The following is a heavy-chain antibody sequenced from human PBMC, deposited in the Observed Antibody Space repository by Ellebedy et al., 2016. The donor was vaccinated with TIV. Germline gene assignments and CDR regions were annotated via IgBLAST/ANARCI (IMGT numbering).Heavy chain of an antibody. CDR2: VHYSGST. Sequence: MPGGSLRLSCTVSGGSVSSSTYYWGWVRQPPGKGLEWLGSVHYSGSTYYNPSPGSRVPISADTSKNQFSLNLTSVTAADTAVYYCVRGLGYCTNGVCRMDVWGQGTTVTVSS. D-gene: IGHD2-8*01. CDR3: VRGLGYCTNGVCRMDV. V-gene: IGHV4-39*07. J-gene: IGHJ6*02. CDR1: GGSVSSSTYY.